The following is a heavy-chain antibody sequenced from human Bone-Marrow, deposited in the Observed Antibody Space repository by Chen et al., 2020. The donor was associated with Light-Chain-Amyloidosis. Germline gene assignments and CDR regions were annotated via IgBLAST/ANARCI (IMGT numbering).Heavy chain of an antibody. CDR3: AKDISYDDILPGYPADAFDI. Sequence: EVQLVESGGGLLQRGGSLRLSCAASGFAFSSYAMSWVRQAPGKGLEWVSTIRGSGGSRYYGDSVKGRLTISRENSKNALFRQMNSLRAEDTAVYYCAKDISYDDILPGYPADAFDIWGQGTMVTVSS. D-gene: IGHD3-9*01. CDR2: IRGSGGSR. V-gene: IGHV3-23*04. CDR1: GFAFSSYA. J-gene: IGHJ3*02.